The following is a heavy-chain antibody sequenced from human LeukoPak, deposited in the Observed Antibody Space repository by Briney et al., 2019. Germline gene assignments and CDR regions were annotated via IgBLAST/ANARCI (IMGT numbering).Heavy chain of an antibody. J-gene: IGHJ4*02. CDR1: GGSISSYY. CDR2: IYYSGST. D-gene: IGHD1/OR15-1a*01. V-gene: IGHV4-59*01. CDR3: AREGVGNNIDY. Sequence: SETLSLTCTVSGGSISSYYRSWIRQPPGKGLEWIGYIYYSGSTNYNPSLKSRVTISVDTSKNQFSLKLSSVTAADTAVYYCAREGVGNNIDYWGQGTLVTVSS.